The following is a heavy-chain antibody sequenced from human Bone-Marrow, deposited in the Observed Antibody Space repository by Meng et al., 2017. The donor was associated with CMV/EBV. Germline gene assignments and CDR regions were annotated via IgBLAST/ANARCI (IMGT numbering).Heavy chain of an antibody. D-gene: IGHD6-19*01. CDR3: AKGGHDYSSGWYYFGSFDNWFDP. CDR1: YG. V-gene: IGHV3-30*18. Sequence: YGMHWVRQAPGKGLGWVAVISYDGSNKYYADSVKGRFTISRDNSKNTLYLQMNSLRAEDTAVYYCAKGGHDYSSGWYYFGSFDNWFDPWGQGTLVTVSS. J-gene: IGHJ5*02. CDR2: ISYDGSNK.